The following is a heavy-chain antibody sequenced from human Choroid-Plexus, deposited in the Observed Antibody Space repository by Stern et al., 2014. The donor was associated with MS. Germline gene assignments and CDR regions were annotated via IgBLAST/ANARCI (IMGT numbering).Heavy chain of an antibody. Sequence: QVQLVQSGGGVVQPGRPLRLSCVASGFTFGSWAMHWVRHGPGQGLEWAAGLSYDESNKYYADSVKGRFTISRDNSQNTLYMQMSSLRPEDTAVYYCAKDRQYLTYFFDHWGQGSLVTVSS. D-gene: IGHD2/OR15-2a*01. V-gene: IGHV3-30*18. CDR3: AKDRQYLTYFFDH. J-gene: IGHJ5*02. CDR1: GFTFGSWA. CDR2: LSYDESNK.